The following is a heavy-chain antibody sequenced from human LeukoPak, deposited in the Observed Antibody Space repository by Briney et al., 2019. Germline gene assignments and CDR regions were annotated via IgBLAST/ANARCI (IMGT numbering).Heavy chain of an antibody. CDR3: AKGSSGYFADL. J-gene: IGHJ5*02. Sequence: GGSLRLSCAASGFIFNNYGLIWVRQAPGKGLEWVSAISNDGGGTQYADFVKGRFAISRDNSKNTLFLQMSSLRAEDTALYFCAKGSSGYFADLWGQGTLVTVSS. V-gene: IGHV3-23*01. CDR1: GFIFNNYG. D-gene: IGHD3-22*01. CDR2: ISNDGGGT.